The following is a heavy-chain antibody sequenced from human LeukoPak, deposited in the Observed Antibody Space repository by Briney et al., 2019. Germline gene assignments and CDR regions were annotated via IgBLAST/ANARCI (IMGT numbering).Heavy chain of an antibody. D-gene: IGHD2-15*01. CDR2: INHSGST. CDR1: GGSFSSYY. V-gene: IGHV4-34*01. J-gene: IGHJ4*02. Sequence: PSETLSLTCAVGGGSFSSYYWGWIRQPPGKGLEWIGEINHSGSTNYNPSLKSRVTISVNTSKNHFSLKLSSVHAADTAVYYCARGRGYCSGGSCSFCYFDYWGQGTLVTVSS. CDR3: ARGRGYCSGGSCSFCYFDY.